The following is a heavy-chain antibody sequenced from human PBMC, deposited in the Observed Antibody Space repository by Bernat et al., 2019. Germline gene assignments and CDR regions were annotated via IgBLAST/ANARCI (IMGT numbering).Heavy chain of an antibody. Sequence: QVQLVESGGGVVQPGRSLRLSCAASGFTFSSYGMHWVRQAPGKGLEWVAVISYDGSNKYYADSVKGRFTISRDKSKNTLYMQMNSLRAEDTAVYYCARDRTTMVRGVTYAYYYGMDVWGQGTTVTVSS. CDR1: GFTFSSYG. D-gene: IGHD3-10*01. CDR2: ISYDGSNK. CDR3: ARDRTTMVRGVTYAYYYGMDV. J-gene: IGHJ6*02. V-gene: IGHV3-30*03.